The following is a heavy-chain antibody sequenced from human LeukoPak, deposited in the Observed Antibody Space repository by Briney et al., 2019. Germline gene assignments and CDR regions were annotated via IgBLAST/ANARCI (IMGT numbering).Heavy chain of an antibody. Sequence: GGSLRLSCAASGFTVSSNYMSWARQAPGKGLEWVSVIYSGGSTYYADSVKGRFTISRDNSKNTLYLQMNSLRAEDTAVYYCARGYCSGGSCYPGDYWGQGTLVTVSS. CDR1: GFTVSSNY. CDR3: ARGYCSGGSCYPGDY. CDR2: IYSGGST. V-gene: IGHV3-53*01. J-gene: IGHJ4*02. D-gene: IGHD2-15*01.